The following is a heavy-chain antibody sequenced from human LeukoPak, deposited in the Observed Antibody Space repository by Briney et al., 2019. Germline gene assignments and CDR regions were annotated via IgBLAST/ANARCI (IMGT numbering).Heavy chain of an antibody. CDR3: ARDSPPNDFWSGYSLDV. V-gene: IGHV3-11*04. CDR2: ISSSGSTI. D-gene: IGHD3-3*01. Sequence: GGSLRLSCAASRFTFSDYYMSWIRQAPGKGLEWVSYISSSGSTIYYADSVKGRFTISRDNAKNSLYLQMNSLRAEDTAVYYCARDSPPNDFWSGYSLDVWGKGTTVTVSS. CDR1: RFTFSDYY. J-gene: IGHJ6*04.